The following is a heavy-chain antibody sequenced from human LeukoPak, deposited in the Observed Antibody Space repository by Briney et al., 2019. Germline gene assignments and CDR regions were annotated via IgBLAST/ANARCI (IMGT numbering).Heavy chain of an antibody. CDR2: ISDSGART. J-gene: IGHJ4*02. CDR3: AKRGVVIRVILVGFHKEAYYFDS. CDR1: GITLSNYG. Sequence: GGSLRLSCAVSGITLSNYGMSWVRQAPGKGLEWVAGISDSGARTNYADSVKGRFTISRDNPKNTLYLQMNSLRAEDTAVYFCAKRGVVIRVILVGFHKEAYYFDSWGQGALVTVSS. D-gene: IGHD3-22*01. V-gene: IGHV3-23*01.